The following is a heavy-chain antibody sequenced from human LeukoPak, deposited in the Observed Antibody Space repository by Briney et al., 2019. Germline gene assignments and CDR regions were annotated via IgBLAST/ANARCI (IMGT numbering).Heavy chain of an antibody. CDR3: AKDGTGTTLNY. CDR2: VSGSGDTT. Sequence: GGSLRLSCAASGFTFSNYAMSWVRQAPGKGLEWVPVVSGSGDTTFYADSVKGRFTISRDNSKNTLFLQMNSLRAEDTALYYCAKDGTGTTLNYWGQGTLVTVSS. J-gene: IGHJ4*02. CDR1: GFTFSNYA. D-gene: IGHD1-1*01. V-gene: IGHV3-23*01.